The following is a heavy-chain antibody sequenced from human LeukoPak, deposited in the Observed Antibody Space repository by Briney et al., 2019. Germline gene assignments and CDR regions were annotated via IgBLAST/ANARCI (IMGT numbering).Heavy chain of an antibody. D-gene: IGHD3-10*01. CDR2: IWNDGSNK. J-gene: IGHJ6*02. CDR1: GFSFSGYG. CDR3: VRNYGSGIYGYGLEV. Sequence: GGSLRLSCAASGFSFSGYGMHWVRQAPGKGLEWVAVIWNDGSNKYYADSVKGRLTISRDTSKNTLFLQMNSLRAEDTAVYYCVRNYGSGIYGYGLEVWGQGTTVTVSS. V-gene: IGHV3-33*01.